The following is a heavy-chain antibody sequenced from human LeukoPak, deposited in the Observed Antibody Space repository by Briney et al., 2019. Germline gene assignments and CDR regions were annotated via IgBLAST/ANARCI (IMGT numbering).Heavy chain of an antibody. J-gene: IGHJ4*02. CDR2: MNPNSGNT. CDR3: ATRRRNYYDSSGYYSYFDY. V-gene: IGHV1-8*01. Sequence: GASVKVSCKASGYTFTSYDINWVRQATGQGLEWMGWMNPNSGNTGYAQKFQGRVTMTEDTSTDTAYMELSSLRSEDTAVYYCATRRRNYYDSSGYYSYFDYWGQGTLVTVSS. D-gene: IGHD3-22*01. CDR1: GYTFTSYD.